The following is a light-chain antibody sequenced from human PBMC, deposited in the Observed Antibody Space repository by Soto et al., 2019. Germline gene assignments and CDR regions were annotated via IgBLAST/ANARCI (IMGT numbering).Light chain of an antibody. Sequence: QSVLTQPASVSGSPGQSITISCTGTSSDVGGYNFVSWYQQHPGKAPKLMIYGVTNRPSGVSNRFSGSKSGNTASLTISGLQAEDEADYYCSSYTSSITVVFGGGTKLTVL. V-gene: IGLV2-14*01. J-gene: IGLJ2*01. CDR3: SSYTSSITVV. CDR1: SSDVGGYNF. CDR2: GVT.